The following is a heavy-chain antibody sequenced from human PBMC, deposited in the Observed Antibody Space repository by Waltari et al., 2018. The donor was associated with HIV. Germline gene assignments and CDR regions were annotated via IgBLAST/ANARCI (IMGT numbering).Heavy chain of an antibody. J-gene: IGHJ6*02. V-gene: IGHV1-24*01. CDR1: GYTLPELS. CDR2: FDPEDGET. D-gene: IGHD6-6*01. CDR3: ATAEYSSSPDGMDV. Sequence: QVQLVQSGAEVKQPGASVKVSCKVSGYTLPELSMHWVRQAPGKGLEWMGGFDPEDGETIYAQKFQGRVTMTEDTSTDTAYMELSSLRSEDTAVYYCATAEYSSSPDGMDVWGQGTTVTVSS.